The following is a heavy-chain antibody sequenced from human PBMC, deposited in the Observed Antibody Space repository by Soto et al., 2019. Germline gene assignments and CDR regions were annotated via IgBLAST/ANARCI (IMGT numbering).Heavy chain of an antibody. J-gene: IGHJ3*02. Sequence: GGSLRLSCAASGFTVSSNYMSWVRQAPGKGLEWVSVIYSGGSTYYADSVKGRFTISRDNSKNTLYLQMNSLRAEDTAVYYCARDPGYPVDAFDIWGQGTMVTVS. D-gene: IGHD5-18*01. V-gene: IGHV3-66*01. CDR1: GFTVSSNY. CDR2: IYSGGST. CDR3: ARDPGYPVDAFDI.